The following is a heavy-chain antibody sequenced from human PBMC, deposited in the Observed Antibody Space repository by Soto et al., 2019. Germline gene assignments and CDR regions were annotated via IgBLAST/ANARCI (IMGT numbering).Heavy chain of an antibody. CDR1: GGSISSYY. D-gene: IGHD4-17*01. J-gene: IGHJ4*02. CDR2: IYYSGST. V-gene: IGHV4-59*08. Sequence: SETLSLTCPFSGGSISSYYWIWIRQPPGKGLEWIGYIYYSGSTNYNPSLKSRVTISVDTSKNQFSLKLSSVTAADTAVYYCARRYGPGFDYWGQGTLVTVSS. CDR3: ARRYGPGFDY.